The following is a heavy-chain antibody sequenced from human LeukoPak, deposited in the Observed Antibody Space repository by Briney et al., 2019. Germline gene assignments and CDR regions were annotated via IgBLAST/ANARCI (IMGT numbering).Heavy chain of an antibody. CDR3: VKDYSTIAAAANPLFDY. Sequence: PGGSLRLSCAASGFTFSSYAVTWVRQAPGKGLEWVSSITGSGDTAFYADSVKGRFTISRDNSKNMLYLQMHSLRVEDTAVYYCVKDYSTIAAAANPLFDYWGQGALATVSS. V-gene: IGHV3-23*01. J-gene: IGHJ4*02. CDR2: ITGSGDTA. CDR1: GFTFSSYA. D-gene: IGHD6-25*01.